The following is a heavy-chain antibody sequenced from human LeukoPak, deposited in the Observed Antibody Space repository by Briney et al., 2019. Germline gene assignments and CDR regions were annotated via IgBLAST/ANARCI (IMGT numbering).Heavy chain of an antibody. CDR3: AKDRGWRGSDLGANDY. D-gene: IGHD3-3*01. Sequence: GGSLRLSCAASRFTFTNYGMSWVRQAPGRGLEWVSAISDSGGSTYYADSVRGRFTISRDNSKSTLYLQMNSLRAEDTALYYCAKDRGWRGSDLGANDYWGQGTLVTVSS. J-gene: IGHJ4*02. V-gene: IGHV3-23*01. CDR1: RFTFTNYG. CDR2: ISDSGGST.